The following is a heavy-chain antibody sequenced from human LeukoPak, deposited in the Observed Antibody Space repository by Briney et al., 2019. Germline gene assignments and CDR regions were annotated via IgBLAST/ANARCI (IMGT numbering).Heavy chain of an antibody. J-gene: IGHJ4*02. D-gene: IGHD3-22*01. V-gene: IGHV4-34*01. CDR3: ARIPRSSGYYYGSGKVPKLSDY. Sequence: PSETLSLTCAVYGGSFSGYYWSWIRQPPGKGLEWIGEINHSGSTNYNSSLKSRVTISVDTSKNQFSLKLSSVTAADTAVYYCARIPRSSGYYYGSGKVPKLSDYWGQGTLVTVSS. CDR2: INHSGST. CDR1: GGSFSGYY.